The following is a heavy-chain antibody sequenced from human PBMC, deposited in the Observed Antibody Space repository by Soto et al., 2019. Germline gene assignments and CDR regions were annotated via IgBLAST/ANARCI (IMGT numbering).Heavy chain of an antibody. CDR2: IDSDGSST. D-gene: IGHD5-18*01. Sequence: EVQLVESGGGLVQPGGSLRLSCAASGFTFSSYWMHWVRQAPGKGLVWVSHIDSDGSSTSYADSVKGRFTISRDNAKNSLYLQMNSLRPEDTAVYYCARDDPGYCYGERRFDDWGQGTLVTVSS. CDR3: ARDDPGYCYGERRFDD. V-gene: IGHV3-74*01. J-gene: IGHJ4*02. CDR1: GFTFSSYW.